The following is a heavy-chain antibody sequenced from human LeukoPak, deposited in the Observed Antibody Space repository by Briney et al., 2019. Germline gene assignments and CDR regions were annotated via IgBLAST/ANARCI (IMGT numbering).Heavy chain of an antibody. J-gene: IGHJ4*02. V-gene: IGHV1-18*04. CDR3: ATCTMVRGVILLGFDY. Sequence: ASVKVSCKASGYTFTSYGISWVRQAPGQGLEWMGWISAYNGNTNYAQKLPGRVTMTTDTSTSTAYMELRSLRSDDTAVYYCATCTMVRGVILLGFDYWGQGTLVTVSS. CDR2: ISAYNGNT. D-gene: IGHD3-10*01. CDR1: GYTFTSYG.